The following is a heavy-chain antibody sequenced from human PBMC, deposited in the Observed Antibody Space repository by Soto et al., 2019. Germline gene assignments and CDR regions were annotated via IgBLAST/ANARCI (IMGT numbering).Heavy chain of an antibody. Sequence: GGSLRLSCASFGFTFSSYARHWVRQAPGKGREGVAGISYDGSNKYYADSVKGRFTISRDNSKNTLYLQMNSLRAEDTAVYYCARDFWPTEKRPLLRFLEWLSHYYGMDVWGQGTTVTVSS. J-gene: IGHJ6*02. V-gene: IGHV3-30-3*01. CDR2: ISYDGSNK. CDR1: GFTFSSYA. D-gene: IGHD3-3*01. CDR3: ARDFWPTEKRPLLRFLEWLSHYYGMDV.